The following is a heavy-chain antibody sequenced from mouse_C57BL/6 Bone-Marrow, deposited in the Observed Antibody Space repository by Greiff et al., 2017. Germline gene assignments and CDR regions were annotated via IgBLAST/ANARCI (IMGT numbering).Heavy chain of an antibody. CDR2: IYPGSGST. J-gene: IGHJ1*03. V-gene: IGHV1-55*01. Sequence: QVQLQQPGAELVKPGASVKMSCKASGYTFTSYWITWVKQRPGQGLEWIGDIYPGSGSTNYNEKFKSKATLTVDTSSSTAYMQLSSLTSEDSAVYDCARRGYYGSSYWYFDVWGTGTTVTVSS. D-gene: IGHD1-1*01. CDR1: GYTFTSYW. CDR3: ARRGYYGSSYWYFDV.